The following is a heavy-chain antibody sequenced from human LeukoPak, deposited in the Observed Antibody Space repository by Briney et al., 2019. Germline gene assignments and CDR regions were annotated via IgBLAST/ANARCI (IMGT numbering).Heavy chain of an antibody. CDR2: ISSSSSYI. V-gene: IGHV3-21*01. J-gene: IGHJ4*02. Sequence: GGSLRLSYVASGFTFSSYSMNWVRQAPGKGLEWVSSISSSSSYIYYADSVKGRSTISRDNAKNSLYLQMNSLRAEDTAVYYCARVGRGYDYWGQGTLVTVSS. CDR3: ARVGRGYDY. D-gene: IGHD3-10*01. CDR1: GFTFSSYS.